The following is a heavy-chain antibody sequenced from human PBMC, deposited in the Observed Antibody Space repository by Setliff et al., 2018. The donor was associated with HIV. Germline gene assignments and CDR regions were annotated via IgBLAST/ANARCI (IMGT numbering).Heavy chain of an antibody. Sequence: PSETLSLTCAAYGGSFSGYCWSWIRQPPGKGLEWIGEINHGGSTNYNPSLKSRVTISVDTSKNQFSLKLSSVTAADTAVYYCARGTLFYYYYYYMDVWGKGTTVTVSS. CDR2: INHGGST. CDR1: GGSFSGYC. CDR3: ARGTLFYYYYYYMDV. J-gene: IGHJ6*03. V-gene: IGHV4-34*01.